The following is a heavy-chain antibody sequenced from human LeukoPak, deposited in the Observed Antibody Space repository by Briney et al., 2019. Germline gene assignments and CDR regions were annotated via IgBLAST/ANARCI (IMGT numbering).Heavy chain of an antibody. V-gene: IGHV3-48*03. D-gene: IGHD1-26*01. CDR1: GFTFSSYE. CDR3: ARAVEIVGATTYEYYYYYYYMDV. Sequence: GGSLRLSCAASGFTFSSYEMNWVRQAPGKGLEWVSYISSSGSTIYYADSVKGRFTISRDSAKNSLYLQMNSLRAEDTAVYYCARAVEIVGATTYEYYYYYYYMDVWGKGTTVTVSS. J-gene: IGHJ6*03. CDR2: ISSSGSTI.